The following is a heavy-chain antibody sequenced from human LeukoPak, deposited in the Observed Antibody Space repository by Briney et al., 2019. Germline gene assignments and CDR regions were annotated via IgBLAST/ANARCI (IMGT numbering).Heavy chain of an antibody. CDR2: IYSGGST. D-gene: IGHD3-22*01. Sequence: GGSLRLSCAASGFTVSSNYMSWVRQAPGKGLEWVSVIYSGGSTYYADSVKGRFTISRDKSKNTLYLQMNSLRAEDTAVYYCARQDYYDSSGYYADAFDIWGQGTMVTVSS. CDR1: GFTVSSNY. V-gene: IGHV3-66*04. CDR3: ARQDYYDSSGYYADAFDI. J-gene: IGHJ3*02.